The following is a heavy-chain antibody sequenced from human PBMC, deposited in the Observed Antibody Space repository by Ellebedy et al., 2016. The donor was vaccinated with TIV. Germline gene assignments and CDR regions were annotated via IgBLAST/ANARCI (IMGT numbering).Heavy chain of an antibody. J-gene: IGHJ4*02. CDR2: ISVSNIYT. Sequence: GESLKISCAASGFTFRDSYMSWVRQPPGKGLEWVSFISVSNIYTNYADSVKGRFTISRDNAKNSLYLQMNSLRAEDTAVYYCARDLHFAFDYWGRGTLVTVSS. CDR3: ARDLHFAFDY. CDR1: GFTFRDSY. V-gene: IGHV3-11*06.